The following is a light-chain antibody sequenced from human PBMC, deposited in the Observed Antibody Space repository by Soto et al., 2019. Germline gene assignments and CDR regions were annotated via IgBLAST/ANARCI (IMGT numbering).Light chain of an antibody. CDR3: SSHAGINNVV. J-gene: IGLJ3*02. Sequence: QAVVTQPPSASGSPGQSVTISCTGTSSDVGGYNYVSWYQQHPGKAPRLMVYEVTKRPSGVPARFSGSKSGNTASLTVSGLQAEDEAHYYCSSHAGINNVVFGGGTKVTVL. CDR2: EVT. V-gene: IGLV2-8*01. CDR1: SSDVGGYNY.